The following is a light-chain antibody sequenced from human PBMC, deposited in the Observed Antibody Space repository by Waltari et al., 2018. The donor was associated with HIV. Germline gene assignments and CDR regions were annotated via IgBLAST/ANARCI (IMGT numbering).Light chain of an antibody. CDR2: DVS. CDR3: NSYAGSDNVL. CDR1: SNDVGDFGY. V-gene: IGLV2-14*03. J-gene: IGLJ2*01. Sequence: QSALTQPASVSGSPGQSITISCTGTSNDVGDFGYVSWYQQHPGKAPNLLIYDVSNRPSGVSNRFSGSKSGNTASLTVSGLQAEDEADYYCNSYAGSDNVLFGGGTKLTVL.